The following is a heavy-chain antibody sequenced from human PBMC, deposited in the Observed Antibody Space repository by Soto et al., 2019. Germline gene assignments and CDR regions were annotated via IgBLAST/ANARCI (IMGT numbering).Heavy chain of an antibody. CDR1: GGSISSSSYY. D-gene: IGHD4-4*01. J-gene: IGHJ4*02. CDR3: ARGMTTVTTLDY. Sequence: SETLSLTCTVSGGSISSSSYYWGWIRQPPGKGLEWIGSIFYSGSTYYNPSLKSRVNISVDTSKNQFSPKLSSVTAAVTAVYYCARGMTTVTTLDYWGQGTLVTVSS. CDR2: IFYSGST. V-gene: IGHV4-39*07.